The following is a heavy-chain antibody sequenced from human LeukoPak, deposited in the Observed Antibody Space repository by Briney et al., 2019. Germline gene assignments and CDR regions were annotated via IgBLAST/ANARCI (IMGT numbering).Heavy chain of an antibody. J-gene: IGHJ3*01. CDR3: AGDSPFGWDVFGDSFDV. D-gene: IGHD1-26*01. V-gene: IGHV4-59*01. CDR1: GGSISDYF. CDR2: MHHSGSA. Sequence: SETLSLTCSVSGGSISDYFWSWVRQSPGKGLEWIGFMHHSGSANSNPSLRSRVSISMDTSKNQFSLQLTSVTAADTAVYYCAGDSPFGWDVFGDSFDVWGQGTVVTVSS.